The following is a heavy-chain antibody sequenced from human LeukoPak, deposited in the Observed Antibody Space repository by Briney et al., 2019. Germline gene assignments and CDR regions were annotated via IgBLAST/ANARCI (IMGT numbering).Heavy chain of an antibody. V-gene: IGHV6-1*01. D-gene: IGHD6-19*01. Sequence: SQTLSLTCAISGDSVSSNSAAWNWIRQSPSRGLEWLGRIYYSSKWYNDYAVSVKSQIIINPDTSKNQFTLQLNSVTPEDTAVYYCARGAVTVRNAFDIWGQGTRVTVSS. CDR2: IYYSSKWYN. J-gene: IGHJ3*02. CDR1: GDSVSSNSAA. CDR3: ARGAVTVRNAFDI.